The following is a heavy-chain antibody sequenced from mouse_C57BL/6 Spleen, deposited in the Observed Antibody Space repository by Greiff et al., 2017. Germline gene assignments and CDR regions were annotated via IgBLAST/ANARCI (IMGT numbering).Heavy chain of an antibody. CDR1: GYTFTSYW. CDR2: IDPSDSYT. V-gene: IGHV1-50*01. CDR3: ARCTDY. J-gene: IGHJ4*01. Sequence: QVHVKQPGAELVKPGASVKLSCKASGYTFTSYWMQWVKQRPGQGLEWIGGIDPSDSYTNYNQKFKGKATLTVDTSSSTAYMQLSSLTSEDSAVYYVARCTDYWGQGTSVTVSS.